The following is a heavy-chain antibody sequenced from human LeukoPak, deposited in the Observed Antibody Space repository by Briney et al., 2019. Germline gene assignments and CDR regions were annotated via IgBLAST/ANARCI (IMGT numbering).Heavy chain of an antibody. J-gene: IGHJ4*02. CDR1: GFTFSNSW. V-gene: IGHV3-7*01. CDR3: ATESYYHSDY. Sequence: PGGSLRLSCVASGFTFSNSWMNWVRQSPGKGLEWVANIKQDGSETYYVDSVKGRFTISRDNAKNSLYLQMNSLRAEDTAVYYCATESYYHSDYWGQGTLVTVSS. CDR2: IKQDGSET. D-gene: IGHD3-3*01.